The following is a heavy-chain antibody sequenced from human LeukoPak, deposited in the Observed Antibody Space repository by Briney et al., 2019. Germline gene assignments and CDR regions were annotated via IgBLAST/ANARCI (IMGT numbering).Heavy chain of an antibody. V-gene: IGHV4-61*10. CDR2: IYYSGST. D-gene: IGHD3-16*01. Sequence: SETLSLTCTVSGGSFSSGSYYWSWIRQPAGKGLEWIGYIYYSGSTNYNPSLKSRVTISVDTSKNQFSLKLSSVTAADTAVYYCAGGRNWFDPWGQGTLVTVSS. CDR1: GGSFSSGSYY. CDR3: AGGRNWFDP. J-gene: IGHJ5*02.